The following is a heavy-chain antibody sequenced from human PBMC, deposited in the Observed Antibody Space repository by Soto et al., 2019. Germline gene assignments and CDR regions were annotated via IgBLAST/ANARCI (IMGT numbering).Heavy chain of an antibody. Sequence: PGGSLRLSCAASGFTFRSFTMNWVRQAPGKGLEWVSTISSNSAYIYYTDALRGRFTISRDNAKNSLHLQMNSLRAEDTAVYYCNRDASRERSARGWFDPWGPGTLVTVSS. CDR1: GFTFRSFT. CDR3: NRDASRERSARGWFDP. CDR2: ISSNSAYI. D-gene: IGHD3-10*01. V-gene: IGHV3-21*01. J-gene: IGHJ5*02.